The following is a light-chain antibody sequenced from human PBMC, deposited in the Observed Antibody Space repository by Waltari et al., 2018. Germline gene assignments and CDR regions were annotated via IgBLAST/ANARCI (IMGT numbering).Light chain of an antibody. CDR2: DVR. CDR1: SSAIGGSNY. J-gene: IGLJ1*01. V-gene: IGLV2-14*03. CDR3: SSYTSSSSYV. Sequence: QSALTQPASVSGSPGQSITISCTGTSSAIGGSNYVSWYQPHPGKAPKLMIYDVRNRPSGFANRFSGSKSGNTASLTISGLQAEGEAHYYCSSYTSSSSYVFGTGTKVTVL.